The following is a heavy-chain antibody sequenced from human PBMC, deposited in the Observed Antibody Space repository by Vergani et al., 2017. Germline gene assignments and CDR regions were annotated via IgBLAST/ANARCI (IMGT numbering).Heavy chain of an antibody. Sequence: EVHLEESGGGLVQPGGSLRLSCAASGFTFGDCYMAWIRLAPGKGLDWVASIKRDGTETFYVDSVKGRFTISRDNAKTTLYLQMNSLRTEDTAVYFCTRDRNYDIWTGSTNHFDHWGPGTLVTVSS. CDR2: IKRDGTET. CDR3: TRDRNYDIWTGSTNHFDH. CDR1: GFTFGDCY. V-gene: IGHV3-7*03. J-gene: IGHJ4*02. D-gene: IGHD3-9*01.